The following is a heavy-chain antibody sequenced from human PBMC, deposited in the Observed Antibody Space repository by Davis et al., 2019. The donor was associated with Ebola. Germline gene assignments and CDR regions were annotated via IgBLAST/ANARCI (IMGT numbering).Heavy chain of an antibody. CDR1: GYTFTGYY. CDR2: INPNSGGT. V-gene: IGHV1-2*02. Sequence: ASVKVSCKASGYTFTGYYMHWVRQAPGQGLEWMGWINPNSGGTNYAQKFQGRVTMTRDTSISTAYMELSRLRSDDTAVYYCASSNWGDFWSGYYTGMGAFDIWGQGTMVTVSS. CDR3: ASSNWGDFWSGYYTGMGAFDI. D-gene: IGHD3-3*01. J-gene: IGHJ3*02.